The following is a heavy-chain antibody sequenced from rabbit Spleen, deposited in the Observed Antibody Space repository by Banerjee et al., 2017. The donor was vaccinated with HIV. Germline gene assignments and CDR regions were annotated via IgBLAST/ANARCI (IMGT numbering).Heavy chain of an antibody. V-gene: IGHV1S40*01. CDR1: GFSFSGDYY. CDR2: IDTGSSGFT. D-gene: IGHD8-1*01. CDR3: ARDSGSSFSSYGMDL. J-gene: IGHJ6*01. Sequence: QSLEESGGDLVKPGASLILTCTASGFSFSGDYYICWVRQAPGKGLEWIACIDTGSSGFTYFASWAKGRFTISKTSSTTVTLQMTSLTAADTATYFCARDSGSSFSSYGMDLWGPGTLVTVS.